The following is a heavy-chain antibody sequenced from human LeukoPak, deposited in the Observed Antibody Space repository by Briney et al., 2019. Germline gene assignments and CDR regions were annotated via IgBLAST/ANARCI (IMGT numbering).Heavy chain of an antibody. CDR3: VGYCSGGSCRPTRGYYYYYMDV. J-gene: IGHJ6*03. CDR2: IYHSGST. V-gene: IGHV4-38-2*01. D-gene: IGHD2-15*01. Sequence: PSETLSLTCAVSGYSISSGYYWGWIRQPPGKGLEWIGSIYHSGSTYYNPSLKSRVTISVNTAKNQFSLKLSSVTAADTAVYYCVGYCSGGSCRPTRGYYYYYMDVWGKGTTVTVSS. CDR1: GYSISSGYY.